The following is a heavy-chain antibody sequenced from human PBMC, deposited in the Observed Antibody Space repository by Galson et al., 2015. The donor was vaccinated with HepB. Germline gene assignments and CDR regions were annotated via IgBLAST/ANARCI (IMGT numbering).Heavy chain of an antibody. J-gene: IGHJ5*02. Sequence: SLRQPCAAPGVSDSGSAIHWVRETYGKGLGGVRRIGSKANHYATASDASVKGRLTIHRDDSKNTAFLQMNTLKTDDTAVYYCARLGDLSGYSSAWGQGTLVTVSS. V-gene: IGHV3-73*01. CDR3: ARLGDLSGYSSA. D-gene: IGHD6-25*01. CDR2: IGSKANHYAT. CDR1: GVSDSGSA.